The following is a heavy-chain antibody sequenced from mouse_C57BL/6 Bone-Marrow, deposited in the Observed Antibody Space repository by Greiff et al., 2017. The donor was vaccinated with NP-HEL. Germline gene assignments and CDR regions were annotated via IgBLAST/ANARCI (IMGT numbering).Heavy chain of an antibody. CDR1: GFTFSSYG. V-gene: IGHV5-6*02. Sequence: EVMLVESGGDLVKPGGSLKLSCAASGFTFSSYGMSWVRQTPDKRLEWVATISSGGSYTYYPDSVKGRFTISRDNAKNTLYLQMSSLKSEDTAMYYCARLGQLRPDYWGQGTTLTVSS. D-gene: IGHD3-2*02. J-gene: IGHJ2*01. CDR2: ISSGGSYT. CDR3: ARLGQLRPDY.